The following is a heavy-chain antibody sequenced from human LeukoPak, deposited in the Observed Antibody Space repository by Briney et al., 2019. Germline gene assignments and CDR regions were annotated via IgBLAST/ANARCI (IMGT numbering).Heavy chain of an antibody. J-gene: IGHJ5*02. CDR2: INPNSGGT. CDR3: ARLFLYCSSTSCYQNWFDP. D-gene: IGHD2-2*01. V-gene: IGHV1-2*06. Sequence: ASVKVSCTASGYTFTGYYMHWVRQAPGQGLEWMGRINPNSGGTNYAQKFQGRVTMTRDTSISTAYMELSRLRSDDTAVYYCARLFLYCSSTSCYQNWFDPWGQGTLVTVSS. CDR1: GYTFTGYY.